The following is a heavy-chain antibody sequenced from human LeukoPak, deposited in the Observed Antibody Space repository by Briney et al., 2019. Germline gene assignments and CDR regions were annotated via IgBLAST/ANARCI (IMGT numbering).Heavy chain of an antibody. CDR3: AKGLTGECDYGMDV. D-gene: IGHD7-27*01. V-gene: IGHV3-30*18. CDR1: GFTFSSYG. J-gene: IGHJ6*02. CDR2: ISYDGSNK. Sequence: GGSLRLSCAASGFTFSSYGMHWVRQAPGKGLEWVAVISYDGSNKYYADSVKGRFTISRDNSKNTLYLQMNSLRAEDTAVYYCAKGLTGECDYGMDVWGQGTTVTVSS.